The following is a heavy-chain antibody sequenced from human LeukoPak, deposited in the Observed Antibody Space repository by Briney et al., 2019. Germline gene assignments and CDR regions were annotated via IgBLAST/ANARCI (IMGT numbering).Heavy chain of an antibody. CDR3: ARHPTRRDVYDHLDY. V-gene: IGHV4-39*01. CDR1: SGSISSGNYH. D-gene: IGHD5/OR15-5a*01. J-gene: IGHJ4*02. CDR2: MFYSGST. Sequence: PSETLSLTCTVPSGSISSGNYHGAWVRQPPGKGPEWLGSMFYSGSTYYNPSLKSRVAISVDTSKNQFSLKVTSVTAADTAVYYCARHPTRRDVYDHLDYWGQGTLVTVSS.